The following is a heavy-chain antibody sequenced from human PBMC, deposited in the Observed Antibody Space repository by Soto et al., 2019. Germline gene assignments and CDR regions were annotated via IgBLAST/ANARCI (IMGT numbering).Heavy chain of an antibody. Sequence: SETLSLTCTVSGGSISSYYWSWIRQPPGKGLELIGYIYYSGSTNYNPSLKSRVTISVDTSKNQLSLKLSSVTAADTAVYYCARHRYCSSTSCYFDYWGQGTLVTVSS. CDR2: IYYSGST. CDR1: GGSISSYY. D-gene: IGHD2-2*01. CDR3: ARHRYCSSTSCYFDY. V-gene: IGHV4-59*01. J-gene: IGHJ4*02.